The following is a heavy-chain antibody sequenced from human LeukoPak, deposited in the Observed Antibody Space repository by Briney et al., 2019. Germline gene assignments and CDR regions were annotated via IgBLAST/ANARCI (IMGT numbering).Heavy chain of an antibody. CDR3: ARSRGYRSSTSCYFHYYYYMDV. Sequence: ASVKVSCKASGYTFTSYDINWVRQATGQGLEWMGWMNPNSGNTGYAQKFQGRVTITRNTSISTAYMELSSLRSEDTAVYYCARSRGYRSSTSCYFHYYYYMDVWGKGTTVTVSS. CDR1: GYTFTSYD. J-gene: IGHJ6*03. D-gene: IGHD2-2*01. V-gene: IGHV1-8*03. CDR2: MNPNSGNT.